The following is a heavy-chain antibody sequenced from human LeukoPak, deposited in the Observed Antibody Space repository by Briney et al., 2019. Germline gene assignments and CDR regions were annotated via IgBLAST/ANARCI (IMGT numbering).Heavy chain of an antibody. V-gene: IGHV1-18*01. CDR3: ARDGRAMPGDAFDI. CDR1: GYTFTSHG. CDR2: ISAYNGNT. D-gene: IGHD2-2*01. Sequence: ASVKVSCKASGYTFTSHGISWVRQAPGQGPEWMGWISAYNGNTNYAQKLQGRVTMTTETSTSTAYMELRSLRSDDTAVYYCARDGRAMPGDAFDIWGQGTMVTVSS. J-gene: IGHJ3*02.